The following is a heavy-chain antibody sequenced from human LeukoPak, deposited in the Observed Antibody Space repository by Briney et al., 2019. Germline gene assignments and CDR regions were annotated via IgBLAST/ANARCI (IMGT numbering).Heavy chain of an antibody. CDR2: IYYSGST. CDR3: ARDLTVPAARWFDP. CDR1: GGSISSRSHY. V-gene: IGHV4-39*07. D-gene: IGHD2-2*01. Sequence: KPSETLSLTCTVSGGSISSRSHYWGWIRQPPGKGLEWIGSIYYSGSTYYNPSLKSRVTISVDTSKNQFSLKLSSVTAADTAVYYCARDLTVPAARWFDPWGQGTLVTVSS. J-gene: IGHJ5*02.